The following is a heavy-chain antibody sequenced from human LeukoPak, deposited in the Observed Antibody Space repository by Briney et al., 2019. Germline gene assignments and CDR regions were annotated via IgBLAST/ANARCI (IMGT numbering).Heavy chain of an antibody. CDR3: ARERYCSSGSCLNSNRYFDS. V-gene: IGHV3-66*02. CDR2: IHSDDNT. D-gene: IGHD2-15*01. CDR1: GFTVSDIY. J-gene: IGHJ4*02. Sequence: GGSLRLSCAASGFTVSDIYMSWVRQAPGKGLEWVSVIHSDDNTYYADSVKSRFTISRDNSKNTLYLQMNSLRVEDTAVYYCARERYCSSGSCLNSNRYFDSWGQGTLVTVSS.